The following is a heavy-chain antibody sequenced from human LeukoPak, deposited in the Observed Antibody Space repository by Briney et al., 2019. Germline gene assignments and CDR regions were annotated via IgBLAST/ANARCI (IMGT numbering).Heavy chain of an antibody. V-gene: IGHV3-30*18. Sequence: GGSLRLSCAASGFTFSSYGMHWVRQAPGEGLEWVAGVSYDGSSKYYRDSVKGRFTISRDNSKNTLDLQMNSLRPEDTAVFYCAKGDHGDYWYLDLWGRGTLVSVSS. CDR2: VSYDGSSK. CDR3: AKGDHGDYWYLDL. J-gene: IGHJ2*01. CDR1: GFTFSSYG. D-gene: IGHD4-17*01.